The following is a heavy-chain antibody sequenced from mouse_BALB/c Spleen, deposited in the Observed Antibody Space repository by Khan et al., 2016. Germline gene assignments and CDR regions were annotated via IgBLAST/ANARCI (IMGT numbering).Heavy chain of an antibody. CDR3: ARYRYYYGSSRYFDV. V-gene: IGHV9-3-1*01. J-gene: IGHJ1*01. D-gene: IGHD1-1*01. Sequence: QIQLVQSGPELKRPGKTVKISCKASGYTFTNYGINWVKQAPGKGLKWMGWINTYSGESTYADDFKGRFAFSLETSANTAYLQLNNLKNEDTATYFCARYRYYYGSSRYFDVWGAGTTVTVSS. CDR2: INTYSGES. CDR1: GYTFTNYG.